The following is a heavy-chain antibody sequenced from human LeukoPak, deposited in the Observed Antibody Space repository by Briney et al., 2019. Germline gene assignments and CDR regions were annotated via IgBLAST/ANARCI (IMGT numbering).Heavy chain of an antibody. Sequence: PGGSLRLSCAASGFTVSSYYMRWVRQAPGLGLEWFSVVYSGGSTHYADSVKGRFTISRHNSKNTLYLQMNSLRAEDTAVYYCARVGSSSPWAPYYFDFWGQGTLVTVSS. D-gene: IGHD6-6*01. CDR2: VYSGGST. J-gene: IGHJ4*02. CDR1: GFTVSSYY. CDR3: ARVGSSSPWAPYYFDF. V-gene: IGHV3-53*04.